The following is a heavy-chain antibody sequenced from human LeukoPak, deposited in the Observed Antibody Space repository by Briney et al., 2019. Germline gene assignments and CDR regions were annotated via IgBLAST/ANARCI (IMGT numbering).Heavy chain of an antibody. D-gene: IGHD4-17*01. V-gene: IGHV3-23*01. Sequence: GGSLRLSCAASGFTFSSYAMSWVRQAPGKGQELVSVISGSGGSTYYADSVKGRFTISRDNSKSTLYLQMSSLRAEDTAVYYCAKERAPRVTTGGFDYWGQGTLVTVSS. CDR1: GFTFSSYA. CDR2: ISGSGGST. J-gene: IGHJ4*02. CDR3: AKERAPRVTTGGFDY.